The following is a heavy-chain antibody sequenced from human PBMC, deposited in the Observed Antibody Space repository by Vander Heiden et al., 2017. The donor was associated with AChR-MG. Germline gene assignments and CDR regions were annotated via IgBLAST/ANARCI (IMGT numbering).Heavy chain of an antibody. V-gene: IGHV4-34*01. D-gene: IGHD4-4*01. CDR1: GGSFSGYY. Sequence: QVQLQQWGAGLLKPSETLSLTCAVYGGSFSGYYWSWIRQPPGKGLEWIGEINHSGSTNYNPSLKSRVTISVDTSKNQFSLKLSSVTAADTAVYYCARFGYSNYGVDYWGQGTLVTVSS. CDR2: INHSGST. J-gene: IGHJ4*02. CDR3: ARFGYSNYGVDY.